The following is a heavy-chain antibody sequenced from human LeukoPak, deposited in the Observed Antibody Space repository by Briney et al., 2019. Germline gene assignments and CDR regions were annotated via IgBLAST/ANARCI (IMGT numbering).Heavy chain of an antibody. D-gene: IGHD6-19*01. Sequence: SETLSLTCTVSGGSISSSSYYWGWIRQPPGKGLEWLGSIYYSGSTYYNPSLKSRVTISVDTSKNQFSLKLSSVTAADTAVYYCARPYSSGARVDYWGQGTLVTVSS. CDR2: IYYSGST. CDR3: ARPYSSGARVDY. CDR1: GGSISSSSYY. J-gene: IGHJ4*02. V-gene: IGHV4-39*01.